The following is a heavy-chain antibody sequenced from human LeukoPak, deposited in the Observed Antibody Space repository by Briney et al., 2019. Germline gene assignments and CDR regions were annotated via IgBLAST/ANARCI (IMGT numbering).Heavy chain of an antibody. CDR3: ARQRGSGYWYFDL. V-gene: IGHV4-39*01. J-gene: IGHJ2*01. CDR1: GGSISSSLYY. D-gene: IGHD6-19*01. Sequence: PSETLSLTCTVSGGSISSSLYYWGWIRQPPGKGLEWIGTIYYSGKTYYNPSLKSRLTIYVDTSKNQFSLKLNSVTAADTAVYYCARQRGSGYWYFDLRGRSTLVTVSS. CDR2: IYYSGKT.